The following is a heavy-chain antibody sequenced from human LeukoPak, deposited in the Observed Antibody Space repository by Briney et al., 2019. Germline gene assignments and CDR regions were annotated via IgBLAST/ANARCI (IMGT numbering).Heavy chain of an antibody. CDR2: ISGRSSTI. CDR1: SLTVANYS. Sequence: PGGSLRLSCAADSLTVANYSTDCVRQAPGKGLEWISYISGRSSTIYYADSVRGRFTISRDHAKNSMYLQMNSLRAEETAVYYCGRELLTSVSYCFEYWGQGTLVTVSS. CDR3: GRELLTSVSYCFEY. D-gene: IGHD1-26*01. V-gene: IGHV3-48*01. J-gene: IGHJ4*02.